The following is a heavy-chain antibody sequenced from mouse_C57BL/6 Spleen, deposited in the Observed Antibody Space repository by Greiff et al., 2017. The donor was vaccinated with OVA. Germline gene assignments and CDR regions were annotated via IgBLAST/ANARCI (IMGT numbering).Heavy chain of an antibody. Sequence: QVQLQQPGAELVKPGASVKLSCKASGYTFTSYWMQWVKQRPGQGLEWIGEIDPSDSYTNYNQKFKGKATLTVDTSSSTAYMQLSSLTSEDSAVYYCARSTTVVAWYFDVWGTGTTVTVSS. V-gene: IGHV1-50*01. CDR1: GYTFTSYW. D-gene: IGHD1-1*01. CDR2: IDPSDSYT. CDR3: ARSTTVVAWYFDV. J-gene: IGHJ1*03.